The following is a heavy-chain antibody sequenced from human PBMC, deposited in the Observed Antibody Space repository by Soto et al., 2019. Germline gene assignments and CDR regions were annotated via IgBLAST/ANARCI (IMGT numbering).Heavy chain of an antibody. D-gene: IGHD3-10*01. V-gene: IGHV3-23*01. CDR2: ISGSGGST. CDR3: AKDLSSYYGSGSYPFDY. J-gene: IGHJ4*02. Sequence: LRLSCAASGFTFSSYAMSWVRQAPGKGLEWVSAISGSGGSTYYADSVKGRFTISRDNSKNTLYLQMNSLRAEDTAVYYCAKDLSSYYGSGSYPFDYWGQGTLVTVS. CDR1: GFTFSSYA.